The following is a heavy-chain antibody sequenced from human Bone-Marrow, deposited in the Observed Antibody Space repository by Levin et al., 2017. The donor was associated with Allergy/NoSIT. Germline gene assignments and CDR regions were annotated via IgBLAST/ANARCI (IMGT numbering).Heavy chain of an antibody. CDR3: ARGRGSGSLYSLLWLDP. CDR1: SGSISSGAYY. V-gene: IGHV4-31*03. Sequence: SETLSLTCTVSSGSISSGAYYWSWIRQHPGKGLEWIGYIYYSGATNYNPSLKSRVTISLDMSKNQFSLKLSSVTAADTAVYYCARGRGSGSLYSLLWLDPWGQGTQVTVSS. J-gene: IGHJ5*02. CDR2: IYYSGAT. D-gene: IGHD1-26*01.